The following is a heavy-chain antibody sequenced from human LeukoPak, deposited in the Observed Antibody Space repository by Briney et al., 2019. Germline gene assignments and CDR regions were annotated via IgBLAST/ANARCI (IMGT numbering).Heavy chain of an antibody. D-gene: IGHD1-26*01. V-gene: IGHV3-23*01. J-gene: IGHJ4*02. CDR1: GFTFSSYA. CDR3: AKVLSGSQDY. Sequence: GGSLRLSCAASGFTFSSYAMSWVRQAPGKGLQWVSAIGGSGVDTFYADSVKGRFTISRDNSKNTLYLQMDSLTAEDTAVYYCAKVLSGSQDYWGQGTLVTVFS. CDR2: IGGSGVDT.